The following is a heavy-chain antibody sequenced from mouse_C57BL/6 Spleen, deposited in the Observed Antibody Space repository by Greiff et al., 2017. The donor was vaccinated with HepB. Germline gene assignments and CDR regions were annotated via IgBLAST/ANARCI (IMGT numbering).Heavy chain of an antibody. J-gene: IGHJ4*01. D-gene: IGHD1-1*01. CDR2: IYPGDGDT. Sequence: QVQLQQSGPELVKPGASVKISCKASGYAFSSSWMNWVKQRPGKGLEWIGRIYPGDGDTNYNGKFKGKAKLTADKSSSTAYMQLSSLTSADSAVSFFARITHDYAMDYWGQGTSVTVSS. CDR1: GYAFSSSW. CDR3: ARITHDYAMDY. V-gene: IGHV1-82*01.